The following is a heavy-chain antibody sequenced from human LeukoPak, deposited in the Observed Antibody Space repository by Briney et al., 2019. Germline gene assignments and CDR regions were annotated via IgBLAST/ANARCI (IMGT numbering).Heavy chain of an antibody. J-gene: IGHJ4*02. V-gene: IGHV4-34*01. D-gene: IGHD2-2*02. CDR3: ARVVPAAICYFDY. Sequence: SETPSLTCAVYGGSFSGYYWSWIRQLPGKGLEWIGEINHSGSTNYNPSLKSRVTISVDASKNQFSLKLSSVTAADTAVYCCARVVPAAICYFDYWGQGTLVTVSS. CDR1: GGSFSGYY. CDR2: INHSGST.